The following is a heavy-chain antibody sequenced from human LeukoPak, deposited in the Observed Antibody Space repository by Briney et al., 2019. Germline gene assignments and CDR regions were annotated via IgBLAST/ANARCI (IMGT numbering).Heavy chain of an antibody. Sequence: PGGSLRLSCAAAGVTFSSFSMHWVRQAPGNGREWVAVISNDGSHRYYADSVKGRFTISRDNSKNTLSLEMNTLRPEDTALFYCARDPNRLADYGGDYFDHWGQGTLVTVSS. V-gene: IGHV3-30*04. CDR3: ARDPNRLADYGGDYFDH. CDR1: GVTFSSFS. CDR2: ISNDGSHR. D-gene: IGHD4-23*01. J-gene: IGHJ4*02.